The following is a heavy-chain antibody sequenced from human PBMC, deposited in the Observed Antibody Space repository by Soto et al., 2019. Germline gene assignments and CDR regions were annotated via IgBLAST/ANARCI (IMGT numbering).Heavy chain of an antibody. CDR1: GGSISSYY. J-gene: IGHJ3*02. Sequence: QVQLQESGPGLVKPSETLSLTCTVSGGSISSYYWNWIRQFPGKGLEWIGYIHDSGSTTYNPSLKSRVTISVDTSKNQFSLKLSSVTAADTAVDYCARDSSFGFWSAKGAFDIWGQGTMVTVSS. CDR2: IHDSGST. CDR3: ARDSSFGFWSAKGAFDI. V-gene: IGHV4-59*01. D-gene: IGHD3-3*01.